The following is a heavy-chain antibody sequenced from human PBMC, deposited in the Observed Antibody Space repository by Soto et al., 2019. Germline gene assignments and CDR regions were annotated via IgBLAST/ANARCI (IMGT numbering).Heavy chain of an antibody. V-gene: IGHV3-33*01. J-gene: IGHJ4*02. Sequence: QVQLVESGGGVVQPGRSLRLSCEASGFTFSSYGMHWVRQAPGKGLEWVAVIWYDGSNKYYADSVKGRFTISRDNSKNTLYLQMNSLRAEDTAVYYCARDVFRYCSSTSCQNFDYWGQGTLVTVSS. CDR2: IWYDGSNK. CDR1: GFTFSSYG. D-gene: IGHD2-2*01. CDR3: ARDVFRYCSSTSCQNFDY.